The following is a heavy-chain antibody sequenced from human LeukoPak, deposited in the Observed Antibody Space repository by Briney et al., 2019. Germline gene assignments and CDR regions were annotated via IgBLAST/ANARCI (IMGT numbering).Heavy chain of an antibody. D-gene: IGHD3-22*01. CDR2: IYYSGST. V-gene: IGHV4-30-4*01. CDR3: ARADDSSGFPAYFDY. J-gene: IGHJ4*02. Sequence: SETLSLTYTVSGGSISSGDYYWSWIRQPPGKGLEWIGYIYYSGSTYYNPSLKSRVTISVDTSKNQFSLKLSSVTAADTAVYYCARADDSSGFPAYFDYWGQGTLVTVSS. CDR1: GGSISSGDYY.